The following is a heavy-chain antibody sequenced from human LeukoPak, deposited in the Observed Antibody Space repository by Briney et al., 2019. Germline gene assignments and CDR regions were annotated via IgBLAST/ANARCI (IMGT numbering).Heavy chain of an antibody. D-gene: IGHD6-19*01. CDR2: IYTSGST. J-gene: IGHJ6*03. CDR1: GGSIRSYY. CDR3: VRRTSGWYTVYYYYMDV. V-gene: IGHV4-4*07. Sequence: SETLSLTCTVSGGSIRSYYWSWIRQPAGKGLEWIGRIYTSGSTNYNPSLKSRVTMSVDTSKNQFSLKLSSVTAADTAVYYCVRRTSGWYTVYYYYMDVWGKGTTVTISS.